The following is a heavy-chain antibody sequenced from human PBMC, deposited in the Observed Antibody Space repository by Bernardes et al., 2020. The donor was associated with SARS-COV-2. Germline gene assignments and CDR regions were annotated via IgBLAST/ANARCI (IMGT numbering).Heavy chain of an antibody. V-gene: IGHV3-21*01. D-gene: IGHD2-2*01. Sequence: GGSLRLSCAASGFTFSSYSMNWVRQAPGKGLEWVSSISSSSGHIYYADSVKGRFTISRDNAKNSLYLQVNSLRAEDTAVYYCAREYCTSTTCRYNYYYYMDVWGKGTTVTVSS. CDR1: GFTFSSYS. CDR2: ISSSSGHI. J-gene: IGHJ6*03. CDR3: AREYCTSTTCRYNYYYYMDV.